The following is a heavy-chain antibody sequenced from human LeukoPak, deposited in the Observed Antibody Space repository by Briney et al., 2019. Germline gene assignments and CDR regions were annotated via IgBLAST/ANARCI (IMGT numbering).Heavy chain of an antibody. CDR2: FYYSRNT. V-gene: IGHV4-39*01. CDR3: ARHPHYYYDNSAR. J-gene: IGHJ4*02. Sequence: SETLSLTCTVSGDSISSSDNDWGWIRQPPGKGLEWIGSFYYSRNTYYNPSLKSRVTISVDTTKNQLSLTLTSVSAADTAVYYCARHPHYYYDNSARWGQGTLVTVSS. CDR1: GDSISSSDND. D-gene: IGHD3-22*01.